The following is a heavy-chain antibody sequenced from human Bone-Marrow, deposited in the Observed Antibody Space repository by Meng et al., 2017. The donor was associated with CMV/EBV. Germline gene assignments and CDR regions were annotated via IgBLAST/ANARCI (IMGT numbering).Heavy chain of an antibody. D-gene: IGHD1-26*01. CDR3: ARVRRIVGATWGQSDNNWFDP. CDR1: GFTFSSYW. V-gene: IGHV3-53*01. Sequence: GESLKISCAASGFTFSSYWMSWVRQAPGKGLEWVSVIYSGGSTYYADSVKGRFTISRDNSKNTLYLQMNSLRAEDTAVYYCARVRRIVGATWGQSDNNWFDPWGQGTLVTVSS. CDR2: IYSGGST. J-gene: IGHJ5*02.